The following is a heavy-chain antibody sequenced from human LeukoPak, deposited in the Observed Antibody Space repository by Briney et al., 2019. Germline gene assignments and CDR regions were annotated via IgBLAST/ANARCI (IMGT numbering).Heavy chain of an antibody. Sequence: PGGSLRLSCAASGFTFSSYSMNWVRQAPGKGLEWVSSISSSSSYIYYADSVEGRFTISRDNAKNSLYLQMNSLRAEDTAVYYCARDIVVVPAAEFYFDYWGQGTLVTVSS. J-gene: IGHJ4*02. CDR2: ISSSSSYI. D-gene: IGHD2-2*01. CDR1: GFTFSSYS. CDR3: ARDIVVVPAAEFYFDY. V-gene: IGHV3-21*01.